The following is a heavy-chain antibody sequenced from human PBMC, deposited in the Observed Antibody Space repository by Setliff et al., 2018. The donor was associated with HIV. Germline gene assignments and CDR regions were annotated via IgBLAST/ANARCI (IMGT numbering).Heavy chain of an antibody. D-gene: IGHD2-15*01. CDR3: AREYCSGGSCYVTPRKIYNWFDP. CDR2: ISSSSSYI. V-gene: IGHV3-21*04. CDR1: GFTFDDYA. Sequence: GGSLRLSCAASGFTFDDYAMHWVRQAPGKGLEWVSGISSSSSYIYYADSVKGRFTISRDNAKNSLYLQMDSLRAEDTALYYCAREYCSGGSCYVTPRKIYNWFDPWGQGTLVTVSS. J-gene: IGHJ5*02.